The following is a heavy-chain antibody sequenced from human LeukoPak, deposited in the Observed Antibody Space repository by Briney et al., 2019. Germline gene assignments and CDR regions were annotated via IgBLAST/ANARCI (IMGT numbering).Heavy chain of an antibody. CDR2: IYYSGST. Sequence: SETLSLTCTVSGGSISSGDYYWSWIRQPPGKGLEWIGYIYYSGSTYYNPSLKSRVTISVDTSKNQFSLKLSSVTAADTAVYYCARDLVTTGKFDYWGQGTLVTVSS. D-gene: IGHD4-17*01. V-gene: IGHV4-30-4*01. CDR3: ARDLVTTGKFDY. CDR1: GGSISSGDYY. J-gene: IGHJ4*02.